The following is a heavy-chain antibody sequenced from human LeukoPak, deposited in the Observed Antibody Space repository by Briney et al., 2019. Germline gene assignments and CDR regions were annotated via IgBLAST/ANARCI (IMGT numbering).Heavy chain of an antibody. Sequence: PGGSLRLSCAAPGFSPSEYTMRWGRPAPGEGRGWVSLISGAGGSTYYAGTVKGRFTISRDNSKSSLYLQMNSLRTEDTALYYCAKGPIAAAGSFYYYYYYGMDVWGQGTTVTVSS. CDR2: ISGAGGST. CDR3: AKGPIAAAGSFYYYYYYGMDV. J-gene: IGHJ6*02. V-gene: IGHV3-43*01. CDR1: GFSPSEYT. D-gene: IGHD6-13*01.